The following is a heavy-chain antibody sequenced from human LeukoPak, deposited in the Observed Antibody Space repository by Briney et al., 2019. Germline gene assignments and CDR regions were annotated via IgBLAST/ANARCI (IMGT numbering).Heavy chain of an antibody. CDR3: ARDVPHNWFDT. V-gene: IGHV3-74*01. Sequence: PGGSLRLSCAASGLTFGNNWMHWVRHGPGKGLVWISRINSDGGGAIYADSVKGRFTVSRDNAKNTLYLQMNSLGAEDTAVYYCARDVPHNWFDTWGQGTLVTVSS. CDR1: GLTFGNNW. CDR2: INSDGGGA. J-gene: IGHJ5*02.